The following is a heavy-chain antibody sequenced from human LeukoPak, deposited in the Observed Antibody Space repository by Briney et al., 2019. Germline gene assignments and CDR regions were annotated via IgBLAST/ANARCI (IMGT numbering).Heavy chain of an antibody. J-gene: IGHJ6*04. CDR1: GGSFSGYY. CDR3: GGSSSWYYYGMDV. CDR2: ANHSGST. Sequence: SETLSLTCAVYGGSFSGYYWSWIRQPPGKGLEWIGEANHSGSTNYNPSLKSRVTISVDTPTNQFSLKLSSVTAADTAVYYCGGSSSWYYYGMDVWGKGTTVTVSS. V-gene: IGHV4-34*01. D-gene: IGHD6-13*01.